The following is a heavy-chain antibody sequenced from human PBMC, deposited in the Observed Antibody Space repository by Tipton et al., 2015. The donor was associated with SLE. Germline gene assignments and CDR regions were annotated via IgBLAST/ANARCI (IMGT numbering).Heavy chain of an antibody. CDR2: VYTSGST. CDR1: GGSISSSSYY. D-gene: IGHD6-13*01. V-gene: IGHV4-61*02. CDR3: ARISSSLYKAFDI. Sequence: TLSLTCTVSGGSISSSSYYWCCIRQPAGKGLEWFGRVYTSGSTYYNPSLQSRVTISVDTSKNQFSLKLSSVTAADTAVYYCARISSSLYKAFDIWGQGTMVTVSS. J-gene: IGHJ3*02.